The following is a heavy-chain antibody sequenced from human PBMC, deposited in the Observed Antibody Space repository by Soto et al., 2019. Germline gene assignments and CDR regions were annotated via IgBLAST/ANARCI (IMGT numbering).Heavy chain of an antibody. CDR2: IYPGDSDT. CDR1: GYSFTSYW. J-gene: IGHJ6*02. D-gene: IGHD6-6*01. Sequence: GESLKISCKGSGYSFTSYWIGWVRQMPGKGLEWMGIIYPGDSDTRYSPSFQGQVTISADKSISTAYLQWSSLKASDTAMYYCARQGGSSSAQYYYGMDVWGQGTTVTAP. V-gene: IGHV5-51*01. CDR3: ARQGGSSSAQYYYGMDV.